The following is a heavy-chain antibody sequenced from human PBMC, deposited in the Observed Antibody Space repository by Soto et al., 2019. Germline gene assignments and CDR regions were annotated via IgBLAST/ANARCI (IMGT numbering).Heavy chain of an antibody. V-gene: IGHV3-64*01. CDR1: GFTFSSYA. CDR3: ARDGVAARSYYYYYYYMDV. CDR2: ISSNGGST. D-gene: IGHD6-6*01. J-gene: IGHJ6*03. Sequence: GGSLRLSCAASGFTFSSYAMHWVRQAPGKGLEYVSAISSNGGSTYYANSVKGRFTISRDNSKNTLYLQMGSLRAEDMAVYYCARDGVAARSYYYYYYYMDVWGKGTTVTVSS.